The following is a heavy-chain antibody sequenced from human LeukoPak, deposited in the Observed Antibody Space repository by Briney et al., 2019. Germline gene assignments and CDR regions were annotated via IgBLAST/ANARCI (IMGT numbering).Heavy chain of an antibody. J-gene: IGHJ4*02. CDR1: GFTFSSYA. CDR2: ISGSGGST. V-gene: IGHV3-23*01. CDR3: GLGSVAGRVDY. D-gene: IGHD6-19*01. Sequence: GGSLRLSCAASGFTFSSYAMSWVRQAPGKGLEWVSAISGSGGSTYYADSVKGRFTISRDNSKNTLYLQMNSLRAEDTAVYYCGLGSVAGRVDYWGQGTPVTVSS.